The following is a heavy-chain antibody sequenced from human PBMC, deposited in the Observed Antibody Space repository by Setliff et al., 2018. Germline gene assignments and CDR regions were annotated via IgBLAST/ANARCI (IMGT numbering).Heavy chain of an antibody. CDR2: IYYRGDT. D-gene: IGHD1-1*01. CDR3: ARTGTYRYFDY. V-gene: IGHV4-38-2*01. J-gene: IGHJ4*02. CDR1: GYSISSGYY. Sequence: PSETLSLTCAVSGYSISSGYYWGWIRQPPGKGLEWIGSIYYRGDTYYNASLKGRLTISVDTAQNQFSLRLTSVTAADTAVYYCARTGTYRYFDYWGQGALVTVSS.